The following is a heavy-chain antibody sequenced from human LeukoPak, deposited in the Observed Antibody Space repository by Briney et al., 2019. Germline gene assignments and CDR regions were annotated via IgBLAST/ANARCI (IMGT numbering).Heavy chain of an antibody. CDR1: GFTFDDYA. V-gene: IGHV3-9*01. CDR3: AKDIAGLGYCSSTSCYGGYYYYGMDV. J-gene: IGHJ6*02. CDR2: ISWNSGSI. D-gene: IGHD2-2*01. Sequence: PGRSLRLSCAASGFTFDDYAMHWVRQAPGKGLEWGSGISWNSGSIGYADSVKGRFTISRDNAKHSLYLQMNSLRAEDTALYYCAKDIAGLGYCSSTSCYGGYYYYGMDVWGQGTTVTVSS.